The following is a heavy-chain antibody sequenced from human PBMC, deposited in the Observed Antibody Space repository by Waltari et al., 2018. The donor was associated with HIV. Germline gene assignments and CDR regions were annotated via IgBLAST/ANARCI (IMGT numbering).Heavy chain of an antibody. J-gene: IGHJ4*01. CDR2: ISSISSRI. CDR3: VAAGDY. CDR1: GLSFSRYS. V-gene: IGHV3-48*02. Sequence: EVQLVESGGGLVQPGGSLRLSCATSGLSFSRYSMNWVRQAPGKGLDWISYISSISSRIYYADSVKGRFTSSRDNDKNSLYLLMNSLRDEDTAVYYCVAAGDYWGHGTLVTVSP.